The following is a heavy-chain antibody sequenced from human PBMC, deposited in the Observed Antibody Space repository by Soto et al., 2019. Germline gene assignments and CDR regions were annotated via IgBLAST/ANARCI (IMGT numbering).Heavy chain of an antibody. CDR3: ARDRVESGYPEYFQH. D-gene: IGHD3-22*01. CDR1: GFTVSSNY. V-gene: IGHV3-53*01. J-gene: IGHJ1*01. CDR2: IYSGGST. Sequence: PGGSLRLSCAASGFTVSSNYMSWVRQAPGKGLEWDSVIYSGGSTYYADSVKGRFTISRDNSKNTLYLQMNSLRAEDTAVYYCARDRVESGYPEYFQHWGQGTLDTVSS.